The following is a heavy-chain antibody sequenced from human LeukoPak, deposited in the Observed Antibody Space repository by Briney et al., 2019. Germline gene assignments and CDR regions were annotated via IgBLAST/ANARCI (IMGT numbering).Heavy chain of an antibody. CDR2: INSDGSEG. V-gene: IGHV3-7*03. CDR1: GFTFSGFW. Sequence: SGGSLRLSCAVSGFTFSGFWMSWSRQAPGKGLEWVARINSDGSEGYYADVVKGRFTISRDNAKNSLYLQINSLRAEDTAVYYCARAGRAHDYWGQGTLVTVSS. CDR3: ARAGRAHDY. J-gene: IGHJ4*02. D-gene: IGHD7-27*01.